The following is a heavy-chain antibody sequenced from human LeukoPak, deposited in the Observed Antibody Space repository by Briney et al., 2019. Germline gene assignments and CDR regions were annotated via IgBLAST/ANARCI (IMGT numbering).Heavy chain of an antibody. V-gene: IGHV3-48*03. J-gene: IGHJ4*02. D-gene: IGHD3-22*01. CDR2: ISSGSNTI. CDR1: GFTFSSYE. Sequence: GGSLRLSCAASGFTFSSYEMSWVRQAPGKGLEWVSYISSGSNTIYYADSVKGRFTISRDNAKDSLYLQMNSLRAEDTAVYYCARDFSGYDDYWGQGTLVTVSS. CDR3: ARDFSGYDDY.